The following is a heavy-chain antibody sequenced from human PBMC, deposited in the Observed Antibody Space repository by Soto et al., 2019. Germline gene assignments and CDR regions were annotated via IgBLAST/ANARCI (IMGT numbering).Heavy chain of an antibody. Sequence: QVQLQQWGAGLLKPSETLSLTCAVYGGSFSGYYWSWIRQPPGKGLEWIGEINHSGSTNYNPSLKIRVTRAVDTSKNQFSLKLSSVTAADTAVYYCARFATGGYCSGGSCYSLYYFDYWGQGTLVTVSS. CDR3: ARFATGGYCSGGSCYSLYYFDY. D-gene: IGHD2-15*01. J-gene: IGHJ4*02. CDR1: GGSFSGYY. V-gene: IGHV4-34*01. CDR2: INHSGST.